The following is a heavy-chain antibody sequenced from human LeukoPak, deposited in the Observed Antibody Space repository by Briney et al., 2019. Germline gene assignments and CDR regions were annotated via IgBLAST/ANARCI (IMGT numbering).Heavy chain of an antibody. V-gene: IGHV4-61*02. CDR2: IYTSGST. J-gene: IGHJ6*03. CDR1: GGSVSSGSYY. CDR3: ARDVIVVVPAAIRGFHYYYMDV. Sequence: SETLSLTCTVSGGSVSSGSYYWSWIRQPAGKGLEWIGRIYTSGSTNYNPSLKSRVTISVDTSKNQFSLKLSSVTAADTAVYYCARDVIVVVPAAIRGFHYYYMDVWGKGTTVTVSS. D-gene: IGHD2-2*01.